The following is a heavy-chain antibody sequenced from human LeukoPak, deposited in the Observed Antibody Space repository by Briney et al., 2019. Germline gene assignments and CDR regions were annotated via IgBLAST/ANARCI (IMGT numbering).Heavy chain of an antibody. CDR3: ARVIAAAGIDY. CDR1: GFTFSSYS. V-gene: IGHV3-21*01. Sequence: GGSLRLSCAASGFTFSSYSMNWVRQAPGKGLEWVSSISSSSSYIYYADSVKGRFTISRDNAKNSLYLQMNSLRAEDTAVYYCARVIAAAGIDYWGQGTLVTVSS. J-gene: IGHJ4*02. D-gene: IGHD6-13*01. CDR2: ISSSSSYI.